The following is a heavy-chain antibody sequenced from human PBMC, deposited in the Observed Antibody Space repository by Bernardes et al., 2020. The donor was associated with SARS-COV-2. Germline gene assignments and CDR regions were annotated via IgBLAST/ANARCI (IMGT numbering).Heavy chain of an antibody. CDR1: GDSIYKGRFY. Sequence: SETLSLTCSVSGDSIYKGRFYWTWIRQSAGRGLEWIGRIYSTGDSNYNPSLESRVTMSVDMSKNQFSLRLSSVTASDTAIYYCAREQNRYRSSGYFEGALDVWGQGTTVTVSS. CDR2: IYSTGDS. V-gene: IGHV4-61*02. J-gene: IGHJ6*02. D-gene: IGHD3-22*01. CDR3: AREQNRYRSSGYFEGALDV.